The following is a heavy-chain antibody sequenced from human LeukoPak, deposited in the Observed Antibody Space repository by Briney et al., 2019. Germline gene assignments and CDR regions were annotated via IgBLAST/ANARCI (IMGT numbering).Heavy chain of an antibody. D-gene: IGHD3-10*01. CDR1: GGSFSGYY. Sequence: SETLSLTCAVYGGSFSGYYWSWIRQPPGKGLEWIGETNHSGSTNYNPSLKSRVTISVDTSKNQFSLKLSSVTAADTAVYYCARGFISRSLGYWGQGTLVTVSS. J-gene: IGHJ4*02. CDR3: ARGFISRSLGY. CDR2: TNHSGST. V-gene: IGHV4-34*01.